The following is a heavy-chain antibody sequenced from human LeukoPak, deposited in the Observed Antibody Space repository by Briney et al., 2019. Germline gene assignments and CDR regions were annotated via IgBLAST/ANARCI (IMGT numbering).Heavy chain of an antibody. J-gene: IGHJ3*02. CDR3: ARDAAGSNAFDI. V-gene: IGHV4-38-2*02. CDR1: GYSISSGYY. Sequence: SETLSLTCTVSGYSISSGYYWGWIRQPPGKGLEWIGSIYHSGSTYYSPSLKSRVTISVDTSKNQFSLKLSSVTAADTAVYYCARDAAGSNAFDIWGQGTMVTVSS. D-gene: IGHD3-10*01. CDR2: IYHSGST.